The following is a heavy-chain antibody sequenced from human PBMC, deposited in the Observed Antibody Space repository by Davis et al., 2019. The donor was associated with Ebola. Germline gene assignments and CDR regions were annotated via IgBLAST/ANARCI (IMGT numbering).Heavy chain of an antibody. CDR1: GYTFTSYD. Sequence: ASVKVSCKASGYTFTSYDINWVRQATGQGLEWMGWMNPNSGNTGYAQKFQGRVTMTRDTSTSTVYMELSSLRSEDTAVYYCAREGVVALAYFDYWGQGTLVTVSS. CDR3: AREGVVALAYFDY. J-gene: IGHJ4*02. CDR2: MNPNSGNT. D-gene: IGHD3-22*01. V-gene: IGHV1-8*01.